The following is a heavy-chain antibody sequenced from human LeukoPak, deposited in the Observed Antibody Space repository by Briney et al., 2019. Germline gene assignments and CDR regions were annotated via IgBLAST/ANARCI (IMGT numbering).Heavy chain of an antibody. CDR1: GFTFSSYG. Sequence: GGSLRLSCAASGFTFSSYGMHWVRQAPGKGLEWVAVISYDGSNKYYADSVKGRFTISRDNPKNTLYLQMNSLRAEDTAVYYCAKAYCGGDCHIDYWGQGTLVTVSS. CDR3: AKAYCGGDCHIDY. J-gene: IGHJ4*02. D-gene: IGHD2-21*02. CDR2: ISYDGSNK. V-gene: IGHV3-30*18.